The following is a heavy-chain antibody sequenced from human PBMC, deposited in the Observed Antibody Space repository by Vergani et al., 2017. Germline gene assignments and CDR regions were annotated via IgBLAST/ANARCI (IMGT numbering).Heavy chain of an antibody. D-gene: IGHD5-18*01. CDR1: GYTFTSHW. V-gene: IGHV5-51*01. CDR2: IFPSDSDT. Sequence: EVQLVQSGAEVKKPGESLRISCKASGYTFTSHWIGWARQMPGKGLEWIGIIFPSDSDTRYLPSFQGQVTISVDKSITTAYLQWNGLRTSDTAMYYCAKRIGAYSYGLDSWGQGTLVTVSS. CDR3: AKRIGAYSYGLDS. J-gene: IGHJ4*02.